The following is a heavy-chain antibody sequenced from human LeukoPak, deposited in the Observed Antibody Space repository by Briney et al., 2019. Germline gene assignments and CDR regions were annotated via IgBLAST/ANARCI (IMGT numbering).Heavy chain of an antibody. V-gene: IGHV4-59*01. Sequence: SETLSLTCAVYGGSISSYYWTWIRQPPGKGLEWIGYIYHRGSANYNPSLKSRVTISVDTSKNQFSLTLSSVTAADAAVYYCARAGDYYVSGSYLGYWGQGTLVTVSS. CDR3: ARAGDYYVSGSYLGY. D-gene: IGHD3-10*01. CDR2: IYHRGSA. J-gene: IGHJ4*02. CDR1: GGSISSYY.